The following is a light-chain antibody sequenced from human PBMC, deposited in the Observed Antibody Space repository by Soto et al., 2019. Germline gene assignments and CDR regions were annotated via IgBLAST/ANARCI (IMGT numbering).Light chain of an antibody. CDR3: LQYGSSPGT. Sequence: EIVLTQSPGTLSLSPGERATLSCRASQSVSSSYLAWYQQKPGQAPRLLIYGASSRATGIPDRFSGSGSGTDFTVTISRLEPEDFAVYYCLQYGSSPGTFGQGTQVEIK. V-gene: IGKV3-20*01. J-gene: IGKJ1*01. CDR2: GAS. CDR1: QSVSSSY.